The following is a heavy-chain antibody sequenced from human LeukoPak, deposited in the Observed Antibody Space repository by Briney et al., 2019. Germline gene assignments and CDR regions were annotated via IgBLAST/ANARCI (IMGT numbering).Heavy chain of an antibody. Sequence: GASVKVSCKASGGTFSSYTISWVRQAPGQGLEWMGRIIPILGIANYAQKFQGRVTITADKSTSTAYMELSSLRSEDTAVYYCARLIVWSGYYDYWYSDLWGRGTLVTVSS. V-gene: IGHV1-69*02. CDR1: GGTFSSYT. CDR2: IIPILGIA. J-gene: IGHJ2*01. CDR3: ARLIVWSGYYDYWYSDL. D-gene: IGHD3-3*01.